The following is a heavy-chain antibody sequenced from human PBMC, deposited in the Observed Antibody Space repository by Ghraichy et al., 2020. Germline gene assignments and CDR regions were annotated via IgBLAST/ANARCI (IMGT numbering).Heavy chain of an antibody. CDR2: INHSGST. D-gene: IGHD2-15*01. CDR3: ARGGFWVVLPFDP. J-gene: IGHJ5*02. CDR1: GGSFSGYY. Sequence: SETLSLTCAVYGGSFSGYYWSWIRQPPGKGLEWIGEINHSGSTNYNPSLKSRVTISVDTSKNQFSLKLSSVTAADTAVYYCARGGFWVVLPFDPWGQGTLVTVSS. V-gene: IGHV4-34*01.